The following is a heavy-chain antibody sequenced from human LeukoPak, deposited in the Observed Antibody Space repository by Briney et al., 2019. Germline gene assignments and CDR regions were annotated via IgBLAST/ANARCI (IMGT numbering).Heavy chain of an antibody. Sequence: GGSLRLSCAASGFTFSGSAMRWVRQASGKGLEWVGRIRSKANSYATAYAASVKGRFTISRDDSKNTAYLQMNSLKTEDTAVYYCXXLSEXCSGGSCYFDYWGQGTLVTVSS. D-gene: IGHD2-15*01. CDR3: XXLSEXCSGGSCYFDY. CDR2: IRSKANSYAT. V-gene: IGHV3-73*01. CDR1: GFTFSGSA. J-gene: IGHJ4*02.